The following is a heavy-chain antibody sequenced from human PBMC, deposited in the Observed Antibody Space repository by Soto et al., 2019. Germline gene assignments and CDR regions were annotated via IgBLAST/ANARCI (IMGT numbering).Heavy chain of an antibody. Sequence: SETLSLTCTVSGDSIRSYYWSWIRQPPGKGLEWIGSIYHSGSTYYNPSLKSRVTISVDTSKNQFSLKLSSVTAADTAVYYCARVLSAELLAYYFDYWGQGTLVTVSS. CDR2: IYHSGST. CDR3: ARVLSAELLAYYFDY. D-gene: IGHD1-26*01. V-gene: IGHV4-38-2*02. J-gene: IGHJ4*02. CDR1: GDSIRSYY.